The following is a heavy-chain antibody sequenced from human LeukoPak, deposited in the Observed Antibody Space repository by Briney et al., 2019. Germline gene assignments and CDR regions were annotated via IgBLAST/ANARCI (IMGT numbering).Heavy chain of an antibody. CDR1: GFSLSSSGMC. CDR3: ARNRGYSGYGMDV. V-gene: IGHV2-70*11. D-gene: IGHD5-12*01. CDR2: IDWDDDK. Sequence: SGPALVKPTQTLTLTCTFSGFSLSSSGMCVSWIRQPPGKALEWLARIDWDDDKHSTTSLKTRLTISKDTSKNQVVLTMTSMDPVDTATYYCARNRGYSGYGMDVWGQGTTVTVSS. J-gene: IGHJ6*02.